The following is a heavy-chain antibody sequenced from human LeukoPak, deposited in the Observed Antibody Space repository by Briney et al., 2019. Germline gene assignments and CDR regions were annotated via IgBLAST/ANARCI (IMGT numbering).Heavy chain of an antibody. V-gene: IGHV1-2*02. CDR1: GYSLTDYY. CDR3: ARVEVRGVLIADFDY. J-gene: IGHJ4*02. Sequence: ASVKVSCKASGYSLTDYYMHWVRQAPGQGLEWMGWINPNSGGTNYAQKFQGRVTMTRDTPISTAYMELSRVTSDDTAVYYCARVEVRGVLIADFDYWGQGTLVTVSS. D-gene: IGHD3-10*01. CDR2: INPNSGGT.